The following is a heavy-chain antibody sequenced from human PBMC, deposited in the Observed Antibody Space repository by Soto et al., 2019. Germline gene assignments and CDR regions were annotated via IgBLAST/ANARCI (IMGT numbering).Heavy chain of an antibody. CDR1: GFTFSSYS. CDR2: ISSSSSYI. CDR3: ARDDSSGWYYDY. J-gene: IGHJ4*02. V-gene: IGHV3-21*01. Sequence: EVQLVESGGGLVKPGGSLRLSCAASGFTFSSYSMNWVRQAPGKGLEWVSSISSSSSYIYYADSVKGRFTISRDNAKNSLNLQMNGWRAEDTAGYYCARDDSSGWYYDYWGQGTLVTVSS. D-gene: IGHD6-19*01.